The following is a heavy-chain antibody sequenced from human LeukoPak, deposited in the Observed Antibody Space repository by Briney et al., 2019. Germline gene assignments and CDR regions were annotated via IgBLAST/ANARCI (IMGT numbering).Heavy chain of an antibody. CDR3: ARDEGYDILTYGY. J-gene: IGHJ4*02. CDR1: GYTFTGYY. Sequence: ASVKVSCKASGYTFTGYYMHWVRQAPGQGLEWMGWINPNSGGTNYAQKFQGRVTMTRDTSISTAYMELSRLRSDDTAVYYCARDEGYDILTYGYWGQGTLVTVSS. V-gene: IGHV1-2*02. D-gene: IGHD3-9*01. CDR2: INPNSGGT.